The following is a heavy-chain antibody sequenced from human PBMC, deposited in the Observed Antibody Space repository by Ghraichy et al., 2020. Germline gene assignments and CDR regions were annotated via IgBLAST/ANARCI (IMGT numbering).Heavy chain of an antibody. V-gene: IGHV3-7*01. CDR1: GFTFSSYW. CDR2: IKQDGSEK. J-gene: IGHJ3*02. CDR3: AREGPHQPDAFDI. Sequence: GGSLRLSCAASGFTFSSYWMSWVRQAPGKGLEWVANIKQDGSEKYYVDSVKGRFTISRDNAKNSLYLQMNSLRAEDTAVYYCAREGPHQPDAFDIWGQGTMVTVSS.